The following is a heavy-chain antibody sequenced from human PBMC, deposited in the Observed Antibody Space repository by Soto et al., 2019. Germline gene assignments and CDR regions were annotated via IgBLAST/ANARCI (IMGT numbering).Heavy chain of an antibody. CDR3: AKIYTVTNPLDY. V-gene: IGHV3-30*18. Sequence: PGGSLRLSCAASGFTFSSYDIHWVRQAPGKGLECVSVISYDGKKQNYADSVKGRFTISRDNSKNTVYLQMDSLSPEDTAVYYCAKIYTVTNPLDYWGQGTLVTVYS. J-gene: IGHJ4*02. CDR2: ISYDGKKQ. CDR1: GFTFSSYD. D-gene: IGHD4-17*01.